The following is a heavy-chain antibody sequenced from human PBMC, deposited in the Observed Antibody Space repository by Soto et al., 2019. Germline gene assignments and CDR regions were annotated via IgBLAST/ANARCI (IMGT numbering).Heavy chain of an antibody. CDR3: ARDWLYWFDP. V-gene: IGHV4-31*03. J-gene: IGHJ5*02. D-gene: IGHD5-12*01. CDR2: IYYSGST. CDR1: GGSIISRGYY. Sequence: SEPLSLSCPGAGGSIISRGYYLRWLRQHPGKGLEWIGYIYYSGSTYYNPSLKSRVTISVDTSKNQFSLKLSSVTAADTAVYYCARDWLYWFDPWGQGNLVTVS.